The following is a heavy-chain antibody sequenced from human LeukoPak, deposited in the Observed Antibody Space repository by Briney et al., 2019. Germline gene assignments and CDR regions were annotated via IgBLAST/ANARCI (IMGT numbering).Heavy chain of an antibody. CDR1: GGSISGYY. Sequence: PSETLSLTCTVSGGSISGYYWTWIRQPPGKGLDWIGFVYYNGNTRYNPSLKSRVTISVDTSENQFSLNLTSVTAADTAVYYCAGTYYGFWSGYYPHYYYYYMDVWGKGTTVTVSS. J-gene: IGHJ6*03. D-gene: IGHD3-3*01. V-gene: IGHV4-59*01. CDR3: AGTYYGFWSGYYPHYYYYYMDV. CDR2: VYYNGNT.